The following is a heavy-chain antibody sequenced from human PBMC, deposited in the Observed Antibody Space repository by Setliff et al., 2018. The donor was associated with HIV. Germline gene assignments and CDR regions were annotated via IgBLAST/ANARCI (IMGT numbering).Heavy chain of an antibody. CDR2: MFHSGST. V-gene: IGHV4-59*01. J-gene: IGHJ3*02. CDR3: ARGSLASCGGDRNGCAFHI. Sequence: PSETLSLTCTVSGGSISYYDWSWIRQPPGKGLEWIGYMFHSGSTNYNPSLKSRATISVDTSRNQFSLKMRSVNAADTAVYYCARGSLASCGGDRNGCAFHIWGQGTMVTV. CDR1: GGSISYYD. D-gene: IGHD2-21*02.